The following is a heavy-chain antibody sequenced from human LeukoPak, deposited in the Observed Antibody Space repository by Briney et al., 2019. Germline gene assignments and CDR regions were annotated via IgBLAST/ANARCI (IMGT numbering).Heavy chain of an antibody. D-gene: IGHD6-19*01. CDR1: GFTFSSYA. V-gene: IGHV3-64D*06. CDR3: VKDPSSGWYPEYYFDY. CDR2: VSSNGGST. Sequence: GGSLRLSCSASGFTFSSYAMHWVRQAPGKGLEYVSAVSSNGGSTYYADSVKGRFTISRDNSKNTLYLQMSSLRAEDTAVYYCVKDPSSGWYPEYYFDYWGQGTLVTVSS. J-gene: IGHJ4*02.